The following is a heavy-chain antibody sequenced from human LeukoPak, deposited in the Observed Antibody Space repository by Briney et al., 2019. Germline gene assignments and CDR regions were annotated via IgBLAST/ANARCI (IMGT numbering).Heavy chain of an antibody. Sequence: ASVKVSCKTSGYTFSDYTIHWVRQAPGQGLEWMGWINPSSNAANYAQRFEGRVSLTRDTSISTADMVLTSLTSDDTGVYYCARSRELLDFDTWGQGTLVSLSS. CDR1: GYTFSDYT. CDR2: INPSSNAA. J-gene: IGHJ4*02. D-gene: IGHD3-10*01. CDR3: ARSRELLDFDT. V-gene: IGHV1-2*02.